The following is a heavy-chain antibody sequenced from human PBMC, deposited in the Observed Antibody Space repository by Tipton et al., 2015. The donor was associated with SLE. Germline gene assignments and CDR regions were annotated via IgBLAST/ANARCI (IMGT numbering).Heavy chain of an antibody. J-gene: IGHJ4*02. CDR2: IYYSGST. Sequence: TLSLTCTVSGGSVSSGSYYWSWIRQPPGKGLEWIGYIYYSGSTNYNPSLKSRVTISVDTSKNQFSLKLSSVTAADTAVYYCATVYGEGEFDYWGQGTLVTVSS. V-gene: IGHV4-61*01. CDR1: GGSVSSGSYY. CDR3: ATVYGEGEFDY. D-gene: IGHD3-10*01.